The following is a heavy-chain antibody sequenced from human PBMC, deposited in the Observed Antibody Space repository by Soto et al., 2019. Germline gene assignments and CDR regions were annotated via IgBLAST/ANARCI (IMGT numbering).Heavy chain of an antibody. CDR3: ARVLPPFDP. V-gene: IGHV1-18*01. CDR1: GVAFTSIC. Sequence: GAPAEGFSQASGVAFTSICISWVRQAPGQGLEWMGWINAYNGNTNYAQKLQGRVTMTTDTSTSTAYMELRSLRSDDTAVYYCARVLPPFDPWGQGTLVTVSS. J-gene: IGHJ5*02. CDR2: INAYNGNT.